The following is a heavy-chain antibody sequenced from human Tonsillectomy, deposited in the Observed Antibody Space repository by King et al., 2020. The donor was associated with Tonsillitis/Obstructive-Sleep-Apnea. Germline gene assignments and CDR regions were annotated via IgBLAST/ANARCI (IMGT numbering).Heavy chain of an antibody. CDR1: GFTFDDYA. Sequence: VQLVESGGGLEQPGRSLRLSCVASGFTFDDYAMHWVRLAPGKGLEWVAGSSWNNGGIEYADSVKGRYTLSRDNAKNSLYLQMNILRAEDTALYYCAKGTRAFTYGGHYMVVWGKGTTVTVSS. J-gene: IGHJ6*03. CDR3: AKGTRAFTYGGHYMVV. V-gene: IGHV3-9*01. CDR2: SSWNNGGI. D-gene: IGHD4/OR15-4a*01.